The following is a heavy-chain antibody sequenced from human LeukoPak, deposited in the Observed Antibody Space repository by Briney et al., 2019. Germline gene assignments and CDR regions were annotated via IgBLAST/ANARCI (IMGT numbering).Heavy chain of an antibody. CDR2: ISYDGGNK. J-gene: IGHJ4*02. CDR1: GFTLSTHA. CDR3: GGGIPRLDY. Sequence: GESLRLSCAASGFTLSTHAMHWVRQAPGKGLEWVTFISYDGGNKYADSVKGRFTISRDNFKNTLYLQMNSLRTEDTAVYYCGGGIPRLDYWGQGTLVTVSS. V-gene: IGHV3-30-3*01. D-gene: IGHD6-13*01.